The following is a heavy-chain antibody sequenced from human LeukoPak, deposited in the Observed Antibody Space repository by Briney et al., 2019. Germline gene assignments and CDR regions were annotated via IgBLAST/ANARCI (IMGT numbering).Heavy chain of an antibody. CDR2: ISYDGSNK. Sequence: GGSLRLSCAASGFTFSSYGMHWVRQAPGKGLEWVAIISYDGSNKYYADSVKGRFTISRDNSKNTLYLQMNSLRAEDTAVYYCATGDTAMAGHYFDYWGQGTLVTVSS. CDR3: ATGDTAMAGHYFDY. J-gene: IGHJ4*02. V-gene: IGHV3-30*03. D-gene: IGHD5-18*01. CDR1: GFTFSSYG.